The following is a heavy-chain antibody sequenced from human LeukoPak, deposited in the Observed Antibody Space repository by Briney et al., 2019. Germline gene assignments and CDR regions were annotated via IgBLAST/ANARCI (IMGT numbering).Heavy chain of an antibody. V-gene: IGHV4-34*01. CDR1: GGSFSGYY. D-gene: IGHD2-2*01. J-gene: IGHJ6*03. Sequence: PSETLSHTCAVYGGSFSGYYWSWIRQPPGKGLEWIGEINHSGSTNYNPSLKSRVTISVDTSKNQFSLELSSVTAADTAVYYCARGDIVLVPAAKVYYYYMDVWGKGTTVTVSS. CDR3: ARGDIVLVPAAKVYYYYMDV. CDR2: INHSGST.